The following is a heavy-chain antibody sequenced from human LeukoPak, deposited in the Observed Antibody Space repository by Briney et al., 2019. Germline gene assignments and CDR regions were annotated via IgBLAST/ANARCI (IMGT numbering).Heavy chain of an antibody. CDR3: AGSPHTGSYLFFDY. CDR2: IFSGGSS. D-gene: IGHD1-26*01. CDR1: GFTVSSNY. V-gene: IGHV3-53*01. Sequence: GGSLRLSCAASGFTVSSNYMSWVRQAPGKGLEWVSVIFSGGSSSYADSVQGRFTISRDTSKNTLYFQMNSLRAEDTAVYYCAGSPHTGSYLFFDYWGQGTLVTVSS. J-gene: IGHJ4*02.